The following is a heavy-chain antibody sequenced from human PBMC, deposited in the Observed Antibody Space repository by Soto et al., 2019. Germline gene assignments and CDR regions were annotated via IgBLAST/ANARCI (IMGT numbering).Heavy chain of an antibody. CDR3: ARGLRLLEWLDGNYYYMDV. CDR2: MNPNSGNT. V-gene: IGHV1-8*01. J-gene: IGHJ6*03. D-gene: IGHD3-3*01. CDR1: GYTFTSYD. Sequence: ASVKVSCKASGYTFTSYDINWVRQATGQGLEWMGWMNPNSGNTGYAQKFQGRVTMTRNTSISTAYMELSSLRSEDTAVYYCARGLRLLEWLDGNYYYMDVWGKGTTVTVAS.